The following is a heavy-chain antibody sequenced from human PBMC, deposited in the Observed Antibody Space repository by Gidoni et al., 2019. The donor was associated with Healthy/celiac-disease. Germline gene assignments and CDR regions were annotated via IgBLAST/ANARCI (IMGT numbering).Heavy chain of an antibody. Sequence: QVKLVESGGGFVRPGGSMRLSCASSGFTFSNYYLSLIRQAPEKGLEWVSYISSSGSTIYYADTGKVRFTISRDNAKNSLYLQMNSRRAEDTDGYYCARDPSVGNTAMAASYGMDVWGQGTTVTVSS. J-gene: IGHJ6*02. D-gene: IGHD5-18*01. CDR1: GFTFSNYY. CDR3: ARDPSVGNTAMAASYGMDV. V-gene: IGHV3-11*01. CDR2: ISSSGSTI.